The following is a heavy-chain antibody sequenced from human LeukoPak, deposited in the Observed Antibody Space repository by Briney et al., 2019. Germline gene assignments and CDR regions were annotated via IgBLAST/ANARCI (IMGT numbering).Heavy chain of an antibody. Sequence: SETLSLTCTVSGGSISSYYWSWIRQPAGKGLEWIGRIYTSGGTNYNPSLKSRVTMSVDTSKNQFSLKLSSVTAADTAVYYCARDGYCSSTSCGNWFDPWGQGTLVTVSS. V-gene: IGHV4-4*07. CDR2: IYTSGGT. J-gene: IGHJ5*02. CDR3: ARDGYCSSTSCGNWFDP. CDR1: GGSISSYY. D-gene: IGHD2-2*03.